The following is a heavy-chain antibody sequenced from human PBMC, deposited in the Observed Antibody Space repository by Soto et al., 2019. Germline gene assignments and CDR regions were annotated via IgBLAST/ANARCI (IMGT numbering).Heavy chain of an antibody. J-gene: IGHJ4*02. CDR3: ANELWFGELLPFDY. Sequence: GGSLRLSCAASGFTFSSYAMSWVRQAPGKGLEWVSAISGSGGSTYYADPVKGRFTISRDNSKNTLYLQMNSLRAEDTAVYYCANELWFGELLPFDYWGQGTLVTVSS. CDR2: ISGSGGST. D-gene: IGHD3-10*01. V-gene: IGHV3-23*01. CDR1: GFTFSSYA.